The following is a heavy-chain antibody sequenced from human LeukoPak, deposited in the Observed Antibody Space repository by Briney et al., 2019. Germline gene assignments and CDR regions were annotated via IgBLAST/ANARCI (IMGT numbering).Heavy chain of an antibody. CDR2: IKQDETEK. Sequence: AGGSLRLSCTASGFTFSNFWMGWVRQAPGKGLEWVANIKQDETEKFYLGSVKGRFTISRDNAKNSLYLQMNSLRAEDTAVYYCAGPDDHWDYYFDYWGQGTLVTVSS. CDR3: AGPDDHWDYYFDY. J-gene: IGHJ4*02. V-gene: IGHV3-7*01. D-gene: IGHD1-7*01. CDR1: GFTFSNFW.